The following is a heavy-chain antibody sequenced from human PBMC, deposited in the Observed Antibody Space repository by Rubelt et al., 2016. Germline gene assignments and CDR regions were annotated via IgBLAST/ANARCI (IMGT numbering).Heavy chain of an antibody. J-gene: IGHJ6*02. CDR3: ARVRLVYYYYGMDV. CDR1: GFTFSSYA. CDR2: ISYDGSNK. Sequence: QVQLVESGGGVVQPGRSLRLSCAASGFTFSSYAMHWVRQAPGKGLEWVAVISYDGSNKYYADSVKGRFTISRDNSKNTLYLQMNSLRAEDTAVYYCARVRLVYYYYGMDVWGQGTTVTVSS. V-gene: IGHV3-30*04. D-gene: IGHD6-6*01.